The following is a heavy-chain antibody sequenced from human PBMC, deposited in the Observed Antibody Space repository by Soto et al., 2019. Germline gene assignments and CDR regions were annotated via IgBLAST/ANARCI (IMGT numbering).Heavy chain of an antibody. CDR2: IYPSDSDT. D-gene: IGHD3-3*01. CDR3: GSGGVSSRTFDY. J-gene: IGHJ4*02. V-gene: IGHV5-51*01. Sequence: GQSLKISCKGSGYNFAGYWIAWVRQMPGKGLELMGIIYPSDSDTRYRPSFQGQVTISADKSISSAYLQWSSLRASDTAMYYCGSGGVSSRTFDYWRQRTPVTVSS. CDR1: GYNFAGYW.